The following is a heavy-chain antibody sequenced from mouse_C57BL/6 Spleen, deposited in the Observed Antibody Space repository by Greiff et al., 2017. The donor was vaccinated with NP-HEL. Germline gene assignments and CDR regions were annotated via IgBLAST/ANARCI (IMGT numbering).Heavy chain of an antibody. J-gene: IGHJ2*01. CDR3: ARTLGVAYYFDY. CDR1: GYTFTSYW. CDR2: IDPSDSYT. D-gene: IGHD1-1*02. Sequence: QVQLQQPGAELVMPGASVKLSCKASGYTFTSYWMHWVKQRPGQGLEWIGEIDPSDSYTNYNQKFKGKSTLTVDKSSSTAYMQLSSLTSEDSAVYYCARTLGVAYYFDYWGQGTTLTVSS. V-gene: IGHV1-69*01.